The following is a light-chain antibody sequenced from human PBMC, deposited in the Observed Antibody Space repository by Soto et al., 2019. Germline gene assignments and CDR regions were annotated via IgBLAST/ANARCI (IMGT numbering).Light chain of an antibody. V-gene: IGKV3-11*01. J-gene: IGKJ1*01. CDR1: QSVSSS. Sequence: EIVLTQSPATLSLSPGERATLSCRASQSVSSSLAWYQQKPGQAPRLLIFDASNRATGIPARFSGRGSGTDFTLTISSLEPEDIAVYYCQQRSNWPPWTFGQGTKVDIK. CDR2: DAS. CDR3: QQRSNWPPWT.